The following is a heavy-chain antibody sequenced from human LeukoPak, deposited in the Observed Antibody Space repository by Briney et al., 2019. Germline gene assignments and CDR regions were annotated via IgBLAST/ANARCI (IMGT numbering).Heavy chain of an antibody. V-gene: IGHV1-24*01. J-gene: IGHJ6*03. Sequence: ASVKVSFKVSGYTRTELSMHWVRQAPGKGLEWRGGLDPEDGETIYAQKFQGRVTMTEDTSTDTAYMELSSLRSEETAVYYCARVHYDSSGYYYYYYYYYMDVWGKGTTVTISS. CDR2: LDPEDGET. CDR1: GYTRTELS. CDR3: ARVHYDSSGYYYYYYYYYMDV. D-gene: IGHD3-22*01.